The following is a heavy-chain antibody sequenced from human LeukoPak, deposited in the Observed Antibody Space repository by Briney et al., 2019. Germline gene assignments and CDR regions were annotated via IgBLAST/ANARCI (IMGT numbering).Heavy chain of an antibody. D-gene: IGHD1-14*01. V-gene: IGHV4-39*01. CDR1: GGSISSSSYY. CDR3: ARSIRSGGGTGYYYYMDV. Sequence: KPSETLSLTCTVSGGSISSSSYYWGWIRQPPGKGLEWIGSIYYSGSTYYNPSLKSRVTISVDTSKNQFSLKLSSVTAADTAVYYCARSIRSGGGTGYYYYMDVWGKGTTVTISS. CDR2: IYYSGST. J-gene: IGHJ6*03.